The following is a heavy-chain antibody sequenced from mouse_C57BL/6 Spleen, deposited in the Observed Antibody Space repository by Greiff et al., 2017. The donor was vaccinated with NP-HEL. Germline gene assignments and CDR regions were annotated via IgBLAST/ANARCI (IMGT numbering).Heavy chain of an antibody. CDR1: GYTFTDYY. V-gene: IGHV1-26*01. CDR2: INPNNGGT. CDR3: ARQLRLRDFDY. D-gene: IGHD3-2*02. J-gene: IGHJ2*01. Sequence: EVQLQQSGPELVKPGASVKISCKASGYTFTDYYMNWVKQSHGKSLEWIGDINPNNGGTSYNQKFKGKATLTVDKSSSTAYMELRSLTSEDSAVYYCARQLRLRDFDYWGQGTTLTVSS.